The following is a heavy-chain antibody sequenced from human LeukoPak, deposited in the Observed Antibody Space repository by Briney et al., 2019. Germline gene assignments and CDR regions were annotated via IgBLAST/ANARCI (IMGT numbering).Heavy chain of an antibody. D-gene: IGHD3-22*01. J-gene: IGHJ4*02. CDR2: IIPIFGTA. V-gene: IGHV1-69*13. Sequence: ASVKVSCKASGGTFSSYAISWVRQAPGQGLEWMGGIIPIFGTANYAQKFQGRVTITADESTSTAYMELSSLRSEDTAVYYCARDILPYGYCDSSGYYDYWGQGTLVTVSS. CDR3: ARDILPYGYCDSSGYYDY. CDR1: GGTFSSYA.